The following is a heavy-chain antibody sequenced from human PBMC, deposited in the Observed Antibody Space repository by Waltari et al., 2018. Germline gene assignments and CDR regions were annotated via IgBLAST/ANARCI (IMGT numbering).Heavy chain of an antibody. CDR2: ISSSSSYI. J-gene: IGHJ3*02. CDR1: GFTFSSYS. V-gene: IGHV3-21*01. D-gene: IGHD5-12*01. Sequence: EVQLVESGGGLVKPGGSLRLSCAASGFTFSSYSMNWVRQAPGKGLEWVSSISSSSSYIYYADSVKGRFTISRDNAKNSLYLQMNSLRAEDTAVYYCARDGEMATKMGVAFDIWGQGTMVTVSS. CDR3: ARDGEMATKMGVAFDI.